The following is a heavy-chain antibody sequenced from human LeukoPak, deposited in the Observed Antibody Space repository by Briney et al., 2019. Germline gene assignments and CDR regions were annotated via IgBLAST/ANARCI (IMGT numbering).Heavy chain of an antibody. CDR1: GGTFSSYA. J-gene: IGHJ6*03. CDR2: IIPIFGTA. Sequence: SVKVSCKASGGTFSSYAISWVRQAPGKGLEWMGGIIPIFGTANYAQKFQGRVTITADESTSTAYMELSSLRSEDTAVYYCASELRYFDWTERAYYMDVWGKGTTVTVSS. V-gene: IGHV1-69*01. D-gene: IGHD3-9*01. CDR3: ASELRYFDWTERAYYMDV.